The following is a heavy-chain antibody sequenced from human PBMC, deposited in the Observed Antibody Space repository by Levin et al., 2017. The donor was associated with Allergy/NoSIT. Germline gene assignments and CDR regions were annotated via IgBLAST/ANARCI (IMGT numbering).Heavy chain of an antibody. CDR3: ARDRGTGAWGLYYGMDF. J-gene: IGHJ6*02. Sequence: GESLKISCKASEYTFTAYYMHWVRQAPGQGLEWMGWINPTSGDTTYARNFQGRVTLTRDTSIITAYMELNRLTSDDTAVYYCARDRGTGAWGLYYGMDFWGQGRTVTVSS. V-gene: IGHV1-2*02. CDR2: INPTSGDT. D-gene: IGHD3-10*01. CDR1: EYTFTAYY.